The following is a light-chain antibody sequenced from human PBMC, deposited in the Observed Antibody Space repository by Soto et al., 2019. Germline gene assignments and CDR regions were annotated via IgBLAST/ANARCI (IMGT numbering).Light chain of an antibody. J-gene: IGLJ3*02. CDR2: EDN. CDR1: SGSIASNY. Sequence: FMLTQPHSVSESPGKTVTISCTRSSGSIASNYVQWYQQRPGSAPTPVVYEDNRRPSGVPDRFAGSIDSSSNSASLTISGLKTEDEADYYCQSYDTSNIWVFGGGTKLTVL. V-gene: IGLV6-57*03. CDR3: QSYDTSNIWV.